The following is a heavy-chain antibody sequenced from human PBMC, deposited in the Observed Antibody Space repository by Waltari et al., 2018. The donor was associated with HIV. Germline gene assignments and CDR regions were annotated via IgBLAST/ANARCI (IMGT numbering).Heavy chain of an antibody. V-gene: IGHV2-26*01. Sequence: QVTLKESGPVLVKPTETLTLTCTVSGFSLSNARMGVSWIRQPPGKALEWLAHIFSNDEKSYSTSLKSRLTISKDTSKSQVVLTMTNMDPVDTATYYCARGDFGDSSGYYYDSDWYFDLWGRGTLVTVSS. CDR3: ARGDFGDSSGYYYDSDWYFDL. CDR2: IFSNDEK. D-gene: IGHD3-22*01. CDR1: GFSLSNARMG. J-gene: IGHJ2*01.